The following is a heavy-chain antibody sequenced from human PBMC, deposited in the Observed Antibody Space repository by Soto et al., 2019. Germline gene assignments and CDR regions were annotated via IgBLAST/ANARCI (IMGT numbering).Heavy chain of an antibody. V-gene: IGHV3-33*01. CDR2: IWYDGSNK. CDR1: GFTFSSYG. J-gene: IGHJ6*02. D-gene: IGHD5-18*01. Sequence: GGSLRLSCAASGFTFSSYGMHWVRQAPGKGLAWVAVIWYDGSNKYYADSVKGRFTISRDNSKNTLYLQMHSLRAEDTAVYYCARDMGAMVNYYGMDVWGQGTTVTVSS. CDR3: ARDMGAMVNYYGMDV.